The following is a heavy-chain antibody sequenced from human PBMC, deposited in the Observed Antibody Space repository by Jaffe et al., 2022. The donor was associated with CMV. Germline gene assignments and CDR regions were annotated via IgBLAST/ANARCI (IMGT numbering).Heavy chain of an antibody. V-gene: IGHV3-23*04. CDR2: ISGAGDIT. J-gene: IGHJ4*02. D-gene: IGHD6-19*01. CDR3: ARTGGPRSSGPLGF. CDR1: GFTFSNFA. Sequence: EVQLVESGGGLVQPGGSLRLSCAASGFTFSNFAVTWVRQAPGKGLEWVSPISGAGDITYYAESVKGRFTVSRDNSKNTVYLQMNSLRVEDTAVYYCARTGGPRSSGPLGFWGQGTLVTVSS.